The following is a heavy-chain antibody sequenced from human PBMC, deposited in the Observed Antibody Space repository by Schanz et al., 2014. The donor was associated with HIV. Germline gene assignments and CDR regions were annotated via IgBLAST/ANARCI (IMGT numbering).Heavy chain of an antibody. CDR1: GFTFSTYG. CDR2: IWYDGSNK. Sequence: QVQLVESGGRVVQPGRSLRLSCAASGFTFSTYGMHWVRQAPGKGLEWAAVIWYDGSNKYYADSVKGRFTISRDNSKNTLYLQMNSLRADDTAVYYCARGSGPYYYYYGMDVWGQGTTVTVSS. V-gene: IGHV3-33*01. J-gene: IGHJ6*02. CDR3: ARGSGPYYYYYGMDV. D-gene: IGHD3-10*01.